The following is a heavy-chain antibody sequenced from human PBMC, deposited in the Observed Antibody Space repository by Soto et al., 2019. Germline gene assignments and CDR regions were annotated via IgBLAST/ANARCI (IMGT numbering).Heavy chain of an antibody. J-gene: IGHJ6*03. D-gene: IGHD2-2*01. CDR2: ISSSSSYI. CDR1: GFTFSSYS. CDR3: ARDVVVVPAAAPYYYYYMDV. Sequence: GGSLRLSCAASGFTFSSYSMNWVRQAPGKGLEWVSSISSSSSYIYYADSVKGRFTISRDNAKNSLYLQMNSLRAEDTAVYYCARDVVVVPAAAPYYYYYMDVWGKGTTVTVSS. V-gene: IGHV3-21*01.